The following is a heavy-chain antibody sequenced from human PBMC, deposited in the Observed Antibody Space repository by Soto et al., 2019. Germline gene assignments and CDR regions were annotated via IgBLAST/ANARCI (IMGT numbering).Heavy chain of an antibody. CDR1: GFTFSSYG. Sequence: GGSLRLSCAASGFTFSSYGMHWVRQAPGKGLEWVAVISYDGSNKYYADSVKGRFTISRDNSKNTLYLQMNSLRAEDTAVYYCAKDTRRAYYYYRMDVWGQGTTVTVSS. CDR3: AKDTRRAYYYYRMDV. CDR2: ISYDGSNK. J-gene: IGHJ6*02. V-gene: IGHV3-30*18.